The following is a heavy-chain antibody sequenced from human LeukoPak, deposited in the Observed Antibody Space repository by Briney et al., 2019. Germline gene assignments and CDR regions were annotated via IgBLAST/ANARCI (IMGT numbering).Heavy chain of an antibody. Sequence: GGSLRLSCAASGFTVSSNYMTWVRQAPGKGLEWVSAISGSGGSTYYADSVKGRFTISRDNSKNTLYLQMNSLRAEDTAVYYCAKDFTGILTGYLLFDYWGQGTLVTVSS. CDR1: GFTVSSNY. CDR2: ISGSGGST. V-gene: IGHV3-23*01. D-gene: IGHD3-9*01. CDR3: AKDFTGILTGYLLFDY. J-gene: IGHJ4*02.